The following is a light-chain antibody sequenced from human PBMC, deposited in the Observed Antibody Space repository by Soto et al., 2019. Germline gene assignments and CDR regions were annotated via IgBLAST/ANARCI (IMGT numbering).Light chain of an antibody. CDR1: SSDVGGYNY. Sequence: QSALTQPASVSGSPGQSITISCTGSSSDVGGYNYVSWYQQHPGKAPKLMIYEVTNRPSGVSNRFSGSKSGNTASLTTSGLQAEDEADYYCSSYTSGSTLLVFGGGTQLTVL. J-gene: IGLJ2*01. CDR3: SSYTSGSTLLV. V-gene: IGLV2-14*01. CDR2: EVT.